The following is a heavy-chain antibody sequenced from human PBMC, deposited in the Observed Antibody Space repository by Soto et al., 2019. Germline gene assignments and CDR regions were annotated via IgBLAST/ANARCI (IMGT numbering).Heavy chain of an antibody. D-gene: IGHD6-6*01. J-gene: IGHJ5*01. Sequence: SETLSLTCAGYGGSFSGYYCSWILQPPGKGLEWIGEINHSGSTDYNPPLKSRVTISVDTSKNQFSLKLSSVTAADTAVYYCARGSRSPGWFDSWGQGTPVPVSS. V-gene: IGHV4-34*01. CDR2: INHSGST. CDR3: ARGSRSPGWFDS. CDR1: GGSFSGYY.